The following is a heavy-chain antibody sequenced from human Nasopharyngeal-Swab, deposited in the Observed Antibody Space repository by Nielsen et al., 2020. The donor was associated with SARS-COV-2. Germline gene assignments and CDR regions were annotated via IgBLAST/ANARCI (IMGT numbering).Heavy chain of an antibody. CDR1: GLTFTNSW. CDR3: GRGGKLGALDI. V-gene: IGHV3-7*01. Sequence: GGSLRPSCAASGLTFTNSWMSWVRQAPGKGLEWVANIKQDGSDKYYVDSVKGRFTISRDNAKNSLELQMDSLRVEDTAVYYCGRGGKLGALDIWGQGTMVTVSS. J-gene: IGHJ3*02. CDR2: IKQDGSDK. D-gene: IGHD3-16*01.